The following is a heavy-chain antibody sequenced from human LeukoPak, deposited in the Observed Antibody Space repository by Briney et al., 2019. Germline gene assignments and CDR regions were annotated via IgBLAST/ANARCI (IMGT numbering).Heavy chain of an antibody. D-gene: IGHD5-18*01. V-gene: IGHV3-33*08. CDR2: IWYDGSNK. Sequence: PGGSLRLSCAASGFTFSTYYMTWVRQAPGKGLEWVAVIWYDGSNKYYADSVKGRFTISRDNSKNTLYLQMNSLRAEDTAVYYCARSGYSYGYNPSDYWGQGTLVTVSS. CDR1: GFTFSTYY. CDR3: ARSGYSYGYNPSDY. J-gene: IGHJ4*02.